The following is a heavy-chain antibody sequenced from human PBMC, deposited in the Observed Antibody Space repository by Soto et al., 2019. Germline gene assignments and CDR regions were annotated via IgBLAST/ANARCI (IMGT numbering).Heavy chain of an antibody. CDR1: AVAISNYK. Sequence: SETLSLTCTFSAVAISNYKWSLILQTPGKGLEWIGYIEKSGGTSYNPSLRSRVTMSVGTSPKQFSLRLSSVTAADTAVYYCVRQGFGPLHGLVDVWGQGTTVT. J-gene: IGHJ6*02. CDR3: VRQGFGPLHGLVDV. D-gene: IGHD3-10*01. CDR2: IEKSGGT. V-gene: IGHV4-59*08.